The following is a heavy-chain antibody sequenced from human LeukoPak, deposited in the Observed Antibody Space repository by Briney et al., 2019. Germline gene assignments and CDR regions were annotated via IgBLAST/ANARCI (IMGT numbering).Heavy chain of an antibody. J-gene: IGHJ4*02. D-gene: IGHD3-10*01. Sequence: GGSLRLSCTASGFTFGDYAMSWVRQAPGKGLEWVGFIRSKAYGGTTEYAASVKGRFTISRDDSKSIAYLQMNSLKTEDTAVYYCTRDHYGSGSYYNRPFDYWGQGTLVTVSS. V-gene: IGHV3-49*04. CDR2: IRSKAYGGTT. CDR1: GFTFGDYA. CDR3: TRDHYGSGSYYNRPFDY.